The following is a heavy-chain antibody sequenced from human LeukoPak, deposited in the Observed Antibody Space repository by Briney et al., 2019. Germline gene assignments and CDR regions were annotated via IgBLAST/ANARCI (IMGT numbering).Heavy chain of an antibody. V-gene: IGHV1-69*13. J-gene: IGHJ4*02. CDR1: GGTFSSYT. CDR2: IIPIFGTA. Sequence: SVKVSCKASGGTFSSYTINWVRQAPGQGLDWMGGIIPIFGTANYAQKFQGRVTITADESTSTAYMELSSQRSEDTAVYYCARENGYDRDRELTLWGQGTLVTVSS. CDR3: ARENGYDRDRELTL. D-gene: IGHD5-12*01.